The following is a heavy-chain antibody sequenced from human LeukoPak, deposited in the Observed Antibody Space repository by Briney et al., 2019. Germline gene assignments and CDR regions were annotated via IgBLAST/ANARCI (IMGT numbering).Heavy chain of an antibody. CDR1: GYTFTSYY. Sequence: ASVTVSCTASGYTFTSYYMHWVRPAPGQGLEWMGIINPSGGSTSYAQKFQGRVTMTRDTSTSTVYMELSSLRSEDTAVYYCASARGDQPYDYWGQGTLVTVSS. J-gene: IGHJ4*02. CDR2: INPSGGST. D-gene: IGHD3-10*01. V-gene: IGHV1-46*01. CDR3: ASARGDQPYDY.